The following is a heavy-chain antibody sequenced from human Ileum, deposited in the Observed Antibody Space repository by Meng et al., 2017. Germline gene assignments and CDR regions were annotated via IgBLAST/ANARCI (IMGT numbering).Heavy chain of an antibody. CDR3: ARHGGYSQDF. V-gene: IGHV4-4*02. CDR1: SGSISSNTY. CDR2: ISHSGSA. Sequence: QWQLQESGPGRVRPSGTLSSTCAVSSGSISSNTYWSWVRQPPGKGLEWIGQISHSGSAYYNPSLKSRVTMSVDKSKSQFSLMLTSVTAADTAIYYCARHGGYSQDFWGQGTLVTVSS. J-gene: IGHJ4*02. D-gene: IGHD4-23*01.